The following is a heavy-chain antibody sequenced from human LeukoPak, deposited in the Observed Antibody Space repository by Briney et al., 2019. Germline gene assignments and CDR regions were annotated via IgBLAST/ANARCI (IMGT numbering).Heavy chain of an antibody. V-gene: IGHV4-39*01. D-gene: IGHD3-3*01. CDR3: ARHATESTIFGVAIPNNWFDP. CDR2: IYYSWST. Sequence: SETLSLTCTVSGDSISSSSYYWGWIRQPPGKGLEWIGSIYYSWSTYYNPSLKSRVSISVDTSKNQFSLRLSSVTAADTAVYYCARHATESTIFGVAIPNNWFDPWGQGTLVTVSS. J-gene: IGHJ5*02. CDR1: GDSISSSSYY.